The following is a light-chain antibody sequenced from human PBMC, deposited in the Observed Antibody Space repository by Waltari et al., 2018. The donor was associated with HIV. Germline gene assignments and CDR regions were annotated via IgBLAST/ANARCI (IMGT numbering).Light chain of an antibody. V-gene: IGLV1-47*01. J-gene: IGLJ3*02. CDR1: SSNIGSNY. Sequence: QSVVTQPPSASGTPGQRVTISCSGSSSNIGSNYVYWYQQLPGTAPKLLIHRNKQRPSGVPYRFSASKSGTSASLAISGLRSEDEADYYCLSWDDSLRVWVFGGGTKVTVL. CDR2: RNK. CDR3: LSWDDSLRVWV.